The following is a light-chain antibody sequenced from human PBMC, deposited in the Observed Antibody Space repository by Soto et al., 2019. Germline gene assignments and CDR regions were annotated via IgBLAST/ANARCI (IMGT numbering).Light chain of an antibody. CDR2: GAS. J-gene: IGKJ4*01. CDR3: QQYGTSPVT. CDR1: QSVNNNY. V-gene: IGKV3-20*01. Sequence: EMILTQSPGTLSLSPGERAALSCRASQSVNNNYFAWYKQKPGQAPKLLIYGASSRATGIPDRFSGSGSGTDFTLTINRLEPEDVAVYYCQQYGTSPVTFGGGTKVEVK.